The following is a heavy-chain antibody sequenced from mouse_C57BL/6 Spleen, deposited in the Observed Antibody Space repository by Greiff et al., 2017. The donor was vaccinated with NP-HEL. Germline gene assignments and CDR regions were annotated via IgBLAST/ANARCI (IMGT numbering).Heavy chain of an antibody. CDR3: ARGGEGWFAY. CDR2: IYPGDGDT. CDR1: GYAFSSYW. V-gene: IGHV1-80*01. J-gene: IGHJ3*01. Sequence: VKLMESGAELVKPGASVKISCKASGYAFSSYWMNWVKQRPGKGLEWIGQIYPGDGDTNYNGKFKGKATLTADKSSSTAYMQLSSLTSEDSAVYFCARGGEGWFAYWGQGTLVTVSA.